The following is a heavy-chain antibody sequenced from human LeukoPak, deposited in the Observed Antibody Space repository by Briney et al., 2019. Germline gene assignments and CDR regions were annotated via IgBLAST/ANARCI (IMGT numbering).Heavy chain of an antibody. V-gene: IGHV4-34*01. J-gene: IGHJ4*02. Sequence: SETLSLTCAVYGGSFSGYYWSWLRQPPGKGLEWIGEINHSGSTNYNPSLKSRVTISVDTSKNQFSLKLSSVTAADTAVYYCAKGTSALGSWYLVGDSYYFDYWGQGTLVTVSS. D-gene: IGHD6-13*01. CDR1: GGSFSGYY. CDR2: INHSGST. CDR3: AKGTSALGSWYLVGDSYYFDY.